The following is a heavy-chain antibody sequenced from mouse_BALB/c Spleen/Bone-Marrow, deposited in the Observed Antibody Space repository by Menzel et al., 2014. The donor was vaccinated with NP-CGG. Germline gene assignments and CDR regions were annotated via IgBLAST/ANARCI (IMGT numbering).Heavy chain of an antibody. V-gene: IGHV5-12*02. J-gene: IGHJ4*01. CDR2: ISNGGGST. CDR3: ARHLYGNYGAMDY. D-gene: IGHD2-1*01. CDR1: GFTFSDYY. Sequence: EVKLVESGGGLVQPGGSLKLSCATSGFTFSDYYMYWVRQTPEKRLEWVAYISNGGGSTYYPDTVKGRFTISRDNAKNTLYLKMSRLKSEDTAMYYCARHLYGNYGAMDYWGKGTSLTVSS.